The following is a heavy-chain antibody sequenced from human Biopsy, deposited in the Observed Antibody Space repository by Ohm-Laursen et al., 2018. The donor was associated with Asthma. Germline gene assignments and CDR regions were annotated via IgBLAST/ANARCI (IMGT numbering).Heavy chain of an antibody. Sequence: PGTLSLTWPVSGGSITSSSYYWGWIRQPPGKGMEWIGSMYHSGSPYYHPSLKSRPTISVDTSKNHLSLKISSVTAADTAVYFCVRHQYSSSWSTFDYWGQGALVTVSS. V-gene: IGHV4-39*01. J-gene: IGHJ4*02. CDR3: VRHQYSSSWSTFDY. D-gene: IGHD3-22*01. CDR1: GGSITSSSYY. CDR2: MYHSGSP.